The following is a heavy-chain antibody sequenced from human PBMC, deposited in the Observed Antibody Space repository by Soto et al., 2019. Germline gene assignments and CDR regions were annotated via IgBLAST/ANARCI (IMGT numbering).Heavy chain of an antibody. D-gene: IGHD3-10*01. V-gene: IGHV3-7*01. J-gene: IGHJ1*01. Sequence: GGSLRLSCAASGFTFSSYWMSWVRQAPGKGLEWVANIKQDGSEKYYVDSVKGRFTISRDNAKNSLYLQMNSLRAEDTAVYYCASAGAAQYFQHWGQGTLVTVSS. CDR1: GFTFSSYW. CDR2: IKQDGSEK. CDR3: ASAGAAQYFQH.